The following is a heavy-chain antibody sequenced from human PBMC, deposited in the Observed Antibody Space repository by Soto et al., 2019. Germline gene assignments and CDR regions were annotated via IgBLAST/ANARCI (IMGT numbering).Heavy chain of an antibody. CDR1: GYGFTTYG. V-gene: IGHV1-3*01. D-gene: IGHD6-13*01. J-gene: IGHJ4*02. CDR2: INAHNGNT. CDR3: ARGIAPYYFDY. Sequence: ASVKVSCKGSGYGFTTYGITWLRQAPGQRLEWMGWINAHNGNTNYSQKFQGRVTITRDTSASTAYMELSSLRSEDTVVYYCARGIAPYYFDYWGQGTLVTVSS.